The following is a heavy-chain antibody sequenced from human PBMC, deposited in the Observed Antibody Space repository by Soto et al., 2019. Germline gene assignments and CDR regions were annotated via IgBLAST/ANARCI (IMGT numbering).Heavy chain of an antibody. J-gene: IGHJ5*02. CDR1: GLSLSTSGVG. V-gene: IGHV2-5*01. CDR3: AHLNRGLYYYDSSGYPFDP. Sequence: SGPTLVNPTRTLTLTCPFSGLSLSTSGVGVGWIRQPPGKALEWLALIYWNDDKRYSPSLKSRLTITKDTSKNQVVLTMTNMDPVDTATYYCAHLNRGLYYYDSSGYPFDPWGQGTLVTVSS. CDR2: IYWNDDK. D-gene: IGHD3-22*01.